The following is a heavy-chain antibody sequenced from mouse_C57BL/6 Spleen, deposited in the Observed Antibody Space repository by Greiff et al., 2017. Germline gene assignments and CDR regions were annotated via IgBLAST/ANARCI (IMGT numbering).Heavy chain of an antibody. D-gene: IGHD2-4*01. J-gene: IGHJ3*01. Sequence: VQLQQPGAELVRPGTSVKLSCKASGYTFTSYWMHWVKQRPGQGLEWIGVIDPSDSYTNYNQKFKGKATLTVDTSSSTAYMQLSSLTSEDSAVYYGARIHYDYGGFAYWGQGTLVTVSA. V-gene: IGHV1-59*01. CDR2: IDPSDSYT. CDR3: ARIHYDYGGFAY. CDR1: GYTFTSYW.